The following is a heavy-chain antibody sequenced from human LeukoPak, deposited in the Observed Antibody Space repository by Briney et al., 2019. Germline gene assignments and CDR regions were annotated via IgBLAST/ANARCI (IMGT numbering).Heavy chain of an antibody. CDR2: INQDGSEK. Sequence: QSGGSLRLSCAASGFTFSKYWMNWVRQAPGKGLEWVANINQDGSEKHYVDSVKGRFTISRDNAKNSLFLQMNSLRAEDTAVYYCARAFLGGLPYFDYWGQGTLVTVSS. CDR1: GFTFSKYW. D-gene: IGHD2/OR15-2a*01. J-gene: IGHJ4*02. V-gene: IGHV3-7*01. CDR3: ARAFLGGLPYFDY.